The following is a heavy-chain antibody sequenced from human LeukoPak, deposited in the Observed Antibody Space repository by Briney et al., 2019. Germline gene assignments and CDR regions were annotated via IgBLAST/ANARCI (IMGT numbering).Heavy chain of an antibody. Sequence: PSQTLSLTCTVSGGSTSSGDYYWSWIRQPPGKGLEWIGYIYYSGSTYYNPSLKSRVTISVDTSKNQFSLKLSSVTAADTAVYYCATPYSGGYQGLDIWGQGTMVTVSS. D-gene: IGHD1-26*01. V-gene: IGHV4-30-4*08. CDR2: IYYSGST. CDR1: GGSTSSGDYY. CDR3: ATPYSGGYQGLDI. J-gene: IGHJ3*02.